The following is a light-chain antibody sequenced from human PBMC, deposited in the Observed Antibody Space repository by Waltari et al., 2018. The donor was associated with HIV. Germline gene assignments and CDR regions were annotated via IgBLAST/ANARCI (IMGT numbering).Light chain of an antibody. CDR3: QQSYGTPLT. CDR1: RSISNN. Sequence: DIQMTQSPSSLSASVGDRVTLTCRANRSISNNLNWYQQQPGKAPKLLIYSASSLKSGVPSRFSGSGSGIDFTLTISSVQPEDFATYYCQQSYGTPLTFGGGTKVEIK. J-gene: IGKJ4*01. CDR2: SAS. V-gene: IGKV1-39*01.